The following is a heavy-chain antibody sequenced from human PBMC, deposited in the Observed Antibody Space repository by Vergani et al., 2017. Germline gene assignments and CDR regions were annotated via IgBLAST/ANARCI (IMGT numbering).Heavy chain of an antibody. J-gene: IGHJ3*02. V-gene: IGHV1-2*02. D-gene: IGHD2-21*02. CDR3: ARDTERAATADAFDI. CDR2: INPNSGGT. Sequence: QVQLVQSGAEVKKPGASVKVSCKASGYTFTGYYMHWVRQAPGQGLEWMGWINPNSGGTNYAQKFQGRVTMTRDTSISTAYMELSRLRSDDTAVYYWARDTERAATADAFDIWGQGTMVTVSS. CDR1: GYTFTGYY.